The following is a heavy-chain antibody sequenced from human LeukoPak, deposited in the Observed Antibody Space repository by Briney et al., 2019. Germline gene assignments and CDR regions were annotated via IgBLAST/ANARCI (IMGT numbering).Heavy chain of an antibody. CDR2: IYYSGST. CDR3: ARIGYCSGGSCYGDYYGMDV. D-gene: IGHD2-15*01. J-gene: IGHJ6*02. CDR1: GGSISSYY. V-gene: IGHV4-59*08. Sequence: SETLSLTCTVSGGSISSYYWSWIRQPPRKGLEWIGYIYYSGSTNYNPSLKSRVTISVDTSKNQFSLKLSSVTAADTAVYYCARIGYCSGGSCYGDYYGMDVWGQGTTVTVSS.